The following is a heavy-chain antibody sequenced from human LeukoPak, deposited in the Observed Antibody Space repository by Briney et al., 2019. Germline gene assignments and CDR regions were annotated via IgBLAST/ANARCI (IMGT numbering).Heavy chain of an antibody. CDR1: GFTFISYG. Sequence: GGTLRLSCAASGFTFISYGLSWVRQAPGKGLEWASAISASGGSTYYADSVKGRFTISRDNSKNPLYLQMNSLRAEDTAVYYCAKNMVRGVIMSSSFDYWGQGTLVTVSS. CDR2: ISASGGST. CDR3: AKNMVRGVIMSSSFDY. J-gene: IGHJ4*02. D-gene: IGHD3-10*01. V-gene: IGHV3-23*01.